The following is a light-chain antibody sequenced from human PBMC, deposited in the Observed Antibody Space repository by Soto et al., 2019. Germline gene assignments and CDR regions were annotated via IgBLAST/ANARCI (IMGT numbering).Light chain of an antibody. J-gene: IGLJ2*01. CDR1: SSDVGGYKY. Sequence: QSALTQPASVSGSPGQSITISCTGTSSDVGGYKYVSWYQHYPGKAPKLMIYEVSNRPSGVSNRFSGSKSGNTASLTISGLQAEDEADYYGISYTTSSTVVFGGGTKLTVL. CDR3: ISYTTSSTVV. CDR2: EVS. V-gene: IGLV2-14*01.